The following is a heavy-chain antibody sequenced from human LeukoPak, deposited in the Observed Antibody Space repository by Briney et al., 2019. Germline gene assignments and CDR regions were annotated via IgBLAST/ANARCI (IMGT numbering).Heavy chain of an antibody. V-gene: IGHV4-31*01. J-gene: IGHJ4*02. CDR3: ARGNPRYSSGLGFDY. CDR2: IYPSGTT. Sequence: TLSLTCTVSGGSIGIGGYYWSWIRQHPGKGLEWIGYIYPSGTTYYNPSLKSQVTISVDTSKVQFSLTLRSATAADTAVYYCARGNPRYSSGLGFDYWGQGSLVTVSS. CDR1: GGSIGIGGYY. D-gene: IGHD6-19*01.